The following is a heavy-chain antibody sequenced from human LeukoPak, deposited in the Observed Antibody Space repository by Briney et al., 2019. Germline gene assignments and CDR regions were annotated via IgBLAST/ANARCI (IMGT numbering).Heavy chain of an antibody. CDR1: GFSLSTSGMC. CDR2: IDWDDDK. D-gene: IGHD3-9*01. J-gene: IGHJ4*02. V-gene: IGHV2-70*11. Sequence: SGPALVKPTQTLTLTCTFSGFSLSTSGMCVSWIRQPPGKALEWLARIDWDDDKYYSTSLKTRLTISKDTSKNQVVLTMTNMDPVDTATYYCARYYYDILTGYYFDYWGQGILVTVSS. CDR3: ARYYYDILTGYYFDY.